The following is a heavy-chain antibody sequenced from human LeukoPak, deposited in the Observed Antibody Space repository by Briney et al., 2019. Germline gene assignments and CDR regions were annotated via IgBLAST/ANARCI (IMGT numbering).Heavy chain of an antibody. CDR2: ISSSGSVI. Sequence: PGGSLRLSCAASGLTVSSNYMSWVRQAPGKGLEWLSYISSSGSVIYYADSVKGRFTISRDNAKNSLYLQMNSLRAEDTAVYYCARHVIYGSSGYHRFDYWGQGTLVTVSS. V-gene: IGHV3-11*04. CDR1: GLTVSSNY. D-gene: IGHD3-22*01. CDR3: ARHVIYGSSGYHRFDY. J-gene: IGHJ4*02.